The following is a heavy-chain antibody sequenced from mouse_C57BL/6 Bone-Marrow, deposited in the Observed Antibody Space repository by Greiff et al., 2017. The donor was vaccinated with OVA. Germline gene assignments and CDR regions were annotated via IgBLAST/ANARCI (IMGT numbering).Heavy chain of an antibody. CDR2: IYPGDGDT. CDR3: ELGRIWYFDV. Sequence: VQVVESGPELVKPGASVKISCKASGYAFSSSWMNWVKQRPGKGLEWIGRIYPGDGDTNYNGKFKGKATLTADKSSSTAYMQLSSLTSEDSAVYFCELGRIWYFDVWGTGTTVTVSS. V-gene: IGHV1-82*01. J-gene: IGHJ1*03. CDR1: GYAFSSSW. D-gene: IGHD4-1*01.